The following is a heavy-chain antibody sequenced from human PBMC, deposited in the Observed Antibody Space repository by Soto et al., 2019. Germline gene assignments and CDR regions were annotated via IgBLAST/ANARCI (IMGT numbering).Heavy chain of an antibody. CDR1: GITVSTKF. V-gene: IGHV3-66*01. Sequence: GGSLRLSCAASGITVSTKFMSWVRQAPGKGLEWVSLIYSGGSTYYADSVKGRFTISRDTSKNTLHLQMNSLRAEDTAVDYCAAEGHYSNFDYWGQGALVTVSS. CDR3: AAEGHYSNFDY. J-gene: IGHJ4*02. CDR2: IYSGGST. D-gene: IGHD4-4*01.